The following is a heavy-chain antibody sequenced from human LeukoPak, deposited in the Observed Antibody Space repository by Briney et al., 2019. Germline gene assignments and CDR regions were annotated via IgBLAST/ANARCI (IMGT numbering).Heavy chain of an antibody. J-gene: IGHJ4*02. D-gene: IGHD1-26*01. V-gene: IGHV3-74*01. CDR3: ARGDYYHFGY. CDR1: GFTFSDYW. Sequence: PGGSLRLSCAASGFTFSDYWMHWVRQAPGKGLLWVARIYSDGSSTIYADSVQGRFTISRDNAKNTLYLQMNSLRAEDTAVYYCARGDYYHFGYWGQGTLVTVSS. CDR2: IYSDGSST.